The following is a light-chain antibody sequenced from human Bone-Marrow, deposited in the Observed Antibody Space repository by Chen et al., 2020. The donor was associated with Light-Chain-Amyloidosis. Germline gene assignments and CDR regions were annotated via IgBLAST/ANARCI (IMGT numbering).Light chain of an antibody. Sequence: QLVLTQSPSASAYLGASVTLTCTLSSGHGRYAIAWHQQQPEKGPRDLMKLNSDGSHDKGDGIPDSFSGSSSGAERYLTITSLQSEDEADYHCQTWGSGPWVFGGGTKLTVL. J-gene: IGLJ3*02. CDR1: SGHGRYA. V-gene: IGLV4-69*01. CDR3: QTWGSGPWV. CDR2: LNSDGSH.